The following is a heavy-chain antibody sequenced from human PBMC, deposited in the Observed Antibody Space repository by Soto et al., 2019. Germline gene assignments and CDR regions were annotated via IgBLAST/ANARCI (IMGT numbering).Heavy chain of an antibody. CDR1: GFTFSSYW. CDR3: ARDESYDILTGYYTPQRFDY. V-gene: IGHV3-7*01. J-gene: IGHJ4*02. Sequence: PGGSLRLSCAVSGFTFSSYWMSWVRQAPGKGLEWVANIKQDGSEKYYVDSVNGRFTISRDNAKNSLYLQMNSLRAEDTAVYYCARDESYDILTGYYTPQRFDYWGQGSLVTVSS. D-gene: IGHD3-9*01. CDR2: IKQDGSEK.